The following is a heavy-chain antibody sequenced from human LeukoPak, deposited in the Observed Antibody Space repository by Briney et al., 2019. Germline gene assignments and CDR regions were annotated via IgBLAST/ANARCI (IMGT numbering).Heavy chain of an antibody. V-gene: IGHV3-48*03. D-gene: IGHD3-22*01. CDR2: ISSSVSTI. Sequence: PGGSLRLSCAASGFTFSSYEMNWVRQAPGKGLEWVSYISSSVSTIYYADSVKGRCTISRANAKTYLYLQMNSLRAEDTAVYYCARSITMIEEDYWGQGTLVTVSS. CDR3: ARSITMIEEDY. CDR1: GFTFSSYE. J-gene: IGHJ4*02.